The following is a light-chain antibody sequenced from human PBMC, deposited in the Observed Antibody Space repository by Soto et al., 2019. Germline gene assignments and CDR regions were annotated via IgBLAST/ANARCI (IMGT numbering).Light chain of an antibody. J-gene: IGLJ1*01. Sequence: QSVLTQPASVSGSPGQSITISCTGTSSDIGNYDFVSWYQQVPGTAPKAMIYEVSSRPSGVSNRFSGSKSGNTASLTISGLQAEDEADYFCSSYTSSSTLLYVFGTGTKVTVL. CDR3: SSYTSSSTLLYV. CDR2: EVS. CDR1: SSDIGNYDF. V-gene: IGLV2-14*01.